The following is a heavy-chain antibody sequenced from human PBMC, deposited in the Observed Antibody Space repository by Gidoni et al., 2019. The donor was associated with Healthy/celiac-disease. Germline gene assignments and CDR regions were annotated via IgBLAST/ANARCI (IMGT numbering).Heavy chain of an antibody. J-gene: IGHJ3*02. D-gene: IGHD1-26*01. CDR2: ISYDGSNK. CDR3: AKDTLCGSYQGAFDI. V-gene: IGHV3-30*18. CDR1: TFSSYG. Sequence: TFSSYGMHWVRQAPGKGLEWVAVISYDGSNKYYADSVKGRFTISRDNSKNTLYLQMNSLRAEDTAVYYCAKDTLCGSYQGAFDIWGQGTMVTVSS.